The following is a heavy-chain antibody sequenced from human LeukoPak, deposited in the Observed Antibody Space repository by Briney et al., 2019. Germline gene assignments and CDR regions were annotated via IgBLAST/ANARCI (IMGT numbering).Heavy chain of an antibody. D-gene: IGHD3-22*01. J-gene: IGHJ4*02. CDR3: ASGRGDYYDGYYFDY. V-gene: IGHV3-53*01. CDR2: IYSGGST. Sequence: GGSLRLSCAASGFTLSSNYMSWVRQAPGKGLEWVSVIYSGGSTYYADSVKGRFTISRDNSKNTLYLQMNSLRAEDTAVYYCASGRGDYYDGYYFDYWGQGTLVTVSS. CDR1: GFTLSSNY.